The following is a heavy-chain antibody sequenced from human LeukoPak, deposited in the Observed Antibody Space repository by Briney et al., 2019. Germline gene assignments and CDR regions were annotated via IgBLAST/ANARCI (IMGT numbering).Heavy chain of an antibody. J-gene: IGHJ6*03. CDR3: ARETLLTGYSHLYYYYYMDV. CDR2: INHSGST. Sequence: SETLSLTCAVYGGSFGGYYWSWIRQPPGKGLEWIGEINHSGSTNYNPSLKSRVTMSVDTSKNQFSLKLSSVTAADTAVYYCARETLLTGYSHLYYYYYMDVWGKGTTVTISS. CDR1: GGSFGGYY. V-gene: IGHV4-34*01. D-gene: IGHD3-9*01.